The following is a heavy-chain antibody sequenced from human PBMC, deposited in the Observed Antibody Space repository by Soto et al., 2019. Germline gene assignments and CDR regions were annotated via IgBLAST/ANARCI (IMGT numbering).Heavy chain of an antibody. CDR1: GGSFSGYY. CDR2: INHSGGT. D-gene: IGHD2-2*01. J-gene: IGHJ6*02. CDR3: ATYMPNYYYYGMDV. V-gene: IGHV4-34*01. Sequence: PSETLSLTCAVYGGSFSGYYWSWIRQPPGKGLEWIGEINHSGGTNYNPSLKSRVTISVDTSKNQFSLNVSSVTAADTAVYYCATYMPNYYYYGMDVWGQGTTVTV.